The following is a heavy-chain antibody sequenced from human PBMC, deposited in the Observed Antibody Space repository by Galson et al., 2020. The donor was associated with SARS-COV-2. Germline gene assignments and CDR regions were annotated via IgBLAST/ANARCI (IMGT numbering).Heavy chain of an antibody. Sequence: TGGSLRLSCAASGFTFTSYWMHWVRQAPGKGLVWVSRINSDGSSISYADSVKGRFTISRDNAKNTLYLQMNSLRAEDTAVYYCARRGTTVTTVGMDVWGQGTTVTVSS. CDR3: ARRGTTVTTVGMDV. CDR2: INSDGSSI. CDR1: GFTFTSYW. V-gene: IGHV3-74*01. J-gene: IGHJ6*02. D-gene: IGHD4-17*01.